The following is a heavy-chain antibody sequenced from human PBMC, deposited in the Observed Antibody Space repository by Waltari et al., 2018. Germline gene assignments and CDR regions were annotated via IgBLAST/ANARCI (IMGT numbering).Heavy chain of an antibody. J-gene: IGHJ3*02. V-gene: IGHV3-7*01. CDR1: RFTLSSYW. CDR2: IKKDGSEE. D-gene: IGHD3-22*01. CDR3: ARDQWFAFDI. Sequence: EVQLVESGGRLVQPGGSLVTSCAPSRFTLSSYWRSWVRQAPGKGLEWVANIKKDGSEEYYVDSVRGRFTISRDNAKNSLYLQMNSLRPEDTAVYYCARDQWFAFDIWGQGAMVTVSS.